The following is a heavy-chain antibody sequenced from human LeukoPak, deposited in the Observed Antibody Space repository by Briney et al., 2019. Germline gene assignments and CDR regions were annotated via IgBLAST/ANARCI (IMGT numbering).Heavy chain of an antibody. CDR3: ARESGYSQGKGLVY. CDR2: IYYTGTT. J-gene: IGHJ4*02. CDR1: GGSISSGDNY. V-gene: IGHV4-30-4*01. Sequence: SQTLSLTCSVSGGSISSGDNYWSWIRQPPGKGLEWIGYIYYTGTTYYNPSLMGRVTISPDTSKNQFSLKLTSVTAADTAVYYCARESGYSQGKGLVYWGQGTLVTVSS. D-gene: IGHD5-12*01.